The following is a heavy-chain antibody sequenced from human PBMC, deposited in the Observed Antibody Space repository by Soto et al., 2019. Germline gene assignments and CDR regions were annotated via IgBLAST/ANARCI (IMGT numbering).Heavy chain of an antibody. Sequence: GGSLRLSCAASGFTFSSYAMSWVRQAPGKGLEWVSAISGSGGSTYYADSVKGRFTISRDNSKNTLYLQMNSLRAEDTAVYYCAKVGLRYFDWLLKFDYWSQGTLVTVSS. D-gene: IGHD3-9*01. J-gene: IGHJ4*02. CDR3: AKVGLRYFDWLLKFDY. V-gene: IGHV3-23*01. CDR2: ISGSGGST. CDR1: GFTFSSYA.